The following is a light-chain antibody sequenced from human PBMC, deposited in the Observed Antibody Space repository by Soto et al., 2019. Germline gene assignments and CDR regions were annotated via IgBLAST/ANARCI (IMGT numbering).Light chain of an antibody. Sequence: EIVMTQSPATLSVSPGERATLSCRASQSVSSSLAWYQQKPGQAPRLLIYGASTTVTGIPARFSGSGSGTEFTITISSLQSEDFAVYYCQQYNKWPGTFGQGTQVENK. CDR3: QQYNKWPGT. CDR1: QSVSSS. CDR2: GAS. J-gene: IGKJ1*01. V-gene: IGKV3-15*01.